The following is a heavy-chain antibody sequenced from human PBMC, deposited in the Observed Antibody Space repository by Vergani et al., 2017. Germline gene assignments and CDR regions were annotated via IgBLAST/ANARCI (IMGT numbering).Heavy chain of an antibody. J-gene: IGHJ5*02. D-gene: IGHD6-19*01. Sequence: QVQLQESGPGLVKSSETLSLTCSVSFDSIRNPYCNWIRQPPGKGLEWIGSIHYGENTNYNPSLKTRVTISVDTSKNLFSLTLTSVTAADTAVYYCASDTHSGQRADRWGQGILVTVTS. CDR3: ASDTHSGQRADR. CDR1: FDSIRNPY. CDR2: IHYGENT. V-gene: IGHV4-59*11.